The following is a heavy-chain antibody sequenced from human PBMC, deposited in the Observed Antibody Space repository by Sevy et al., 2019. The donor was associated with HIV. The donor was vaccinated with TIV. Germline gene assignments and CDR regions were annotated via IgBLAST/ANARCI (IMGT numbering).Heavy chain of an antibody. CDR3: GGSRSGLPHFDY. D-gene: IGHD5-12*01. J-gene: IGHJ4*02. V-gene: IGHV1-24*01. Sequence: ASVKVSCKVSRYSLTDLSMHWVRQAPGKGLEWMGGFDPEDGKTIYAQKFQGRVTMTADTSTYTAYMELSSLGSEDTAVFYGGGSRSGLPHFDYWGQGTLVTVSS. CDR2: FDPEDGKT. CDR1: RYSLTDLS.